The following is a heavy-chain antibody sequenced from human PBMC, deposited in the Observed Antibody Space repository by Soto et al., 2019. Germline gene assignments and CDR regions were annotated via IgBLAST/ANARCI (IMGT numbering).Heavy chain of an antibody. D-gene: IGHD3-10*01. CDR3: ATYVFGVYGSVGFRAY. CDR2: ISYGGTT. J-gene: IGHJ4*02. V-gene: IGHV4-31*03. Sequence: QVQLQESGPGLVKPSQTLSLTCTVSGGSISSGGYFWHWIRQHTGKGLEWIGYISYGGTTYHNPSLKSRVSMSVDTSKNQFSLNLTSVAAADTAVYFCATYVFGVYGSVGFRAYWGQGALVSVSS. CDR1: GGSISSGGYF.